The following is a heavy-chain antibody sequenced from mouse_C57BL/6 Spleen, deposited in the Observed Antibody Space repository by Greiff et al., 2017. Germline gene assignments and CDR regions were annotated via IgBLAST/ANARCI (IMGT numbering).Heavy chain of an antibody. CDR3: AGGPYYYGSSYRDFDV. J-gene: IGHJ1*03. Sequence: EVQLQQSGPELVKPGASVKISCKASGYTFTDYYMNWVKQSHGKSLEWIGDINPNNGGTSYNQKFKGKATLTVDKSSSTAYMELRSLTSEDSAIYYCAGGPYYYGSSYRDFDVWGTGTTVTVSS. CDR2: INPNNGGT. D-gene: IGHD1-1*01. CDR1: GYTFTDYY. V-gene: IGHV1-26*01.